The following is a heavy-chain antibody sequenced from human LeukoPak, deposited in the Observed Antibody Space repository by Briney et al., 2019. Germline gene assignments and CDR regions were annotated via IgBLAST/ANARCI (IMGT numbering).Heavy chain of an antibody. V-gene: IGHV3-21*01. CDR1: GFTFSSYS. CDR2: ISSSSSYI. J-gene: IGHJ6*02. Sequence: GGSLRLSCAASGFTFSSYSMNWVRQAPGKELEWVSSISSSSSYIYYADSVKGRFTISRDNAKNSLYLQMNSLRAEDTAVYYCARGKRITIFGVVIKEDYYGMDVWGQGTTVTVSS. D-gene: IGHD3-3*01. CDR3: ARGKRITIFGVVIKEDYYGMDV.